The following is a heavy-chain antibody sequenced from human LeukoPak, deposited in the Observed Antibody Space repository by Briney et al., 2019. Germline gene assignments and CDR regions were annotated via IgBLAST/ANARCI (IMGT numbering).Heavy chain of an antibody. D-gene: IGHD2/OR15-2a*01. CDR2: ISGSGDNT. Sequence: HPAGSLSLSCAASGFTFSGFAMNWVRRTPGKGLEWVSGISGSGDNTLYDASLKGRFTVSRDNSKNTLYLEMNSLRAEDTAIYYCAKMEGHPLPKYYMDVWGQGTTVTVSS. V-gene: IGHV3-23*01. J-gene: IGHJ6*01. CDR1: GFTFSGFA. CDR3: AKMEGHPLPKYYMDV.